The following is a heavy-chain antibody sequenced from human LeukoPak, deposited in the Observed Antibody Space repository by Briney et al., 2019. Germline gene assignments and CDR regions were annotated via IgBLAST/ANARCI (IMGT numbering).Heavy chain of an antibody. CDR2: MNPNSGNT. V-gene: IGHV1-8*01. CDR1: GYTFTSYD. D-gene: IGHD5-24*01. CDR3: ARGGYTEDYFDY. J-gene: IGHJ4*02. Sequence: ASVKVPCKASGYTFTSYDINWVRQATGQGLEWMGWMNPNSGNTGYAQKFQGRVTMTRNTSISTAYMELSRLRSEDTAVYYCARGGYTEDYFDYWGQGTLVTVSS.